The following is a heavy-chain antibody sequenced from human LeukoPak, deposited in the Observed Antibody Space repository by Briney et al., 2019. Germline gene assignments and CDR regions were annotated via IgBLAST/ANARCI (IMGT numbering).Heavy chain of an antibody. CDR1: GFTFSSYA. J-gene: IGHJ6*03. Sequence: AGGSLRLSCAASGFTFSSYAMTWVRQAPGKGLEWVSSIGGSGGSTYYADSVKGRFTISRDNSKNTLYLQMNSVRAEDTAVYYCAKQGNDFWSGYSTYYYYYMDVWGKGTTVTVSS. CDR2: IGGSGGST. CDR3: AKQGNDFWSGYSTYYYYYMDV. D-gene: IGHD3-3*01. V-gene: IGHV3-23*01.